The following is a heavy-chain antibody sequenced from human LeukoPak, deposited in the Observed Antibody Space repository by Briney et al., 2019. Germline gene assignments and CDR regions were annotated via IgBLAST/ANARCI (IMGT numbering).Heavy chain of an antibody. CDR1: GFTFTYAW. J-gene: IGHJ3*02. CDR2: ISSNGGST. V-gene: IGHV3-64*01. CDR3: AKQGIQFTFDI. Sequence: PGGSLRLSCAASGFTFTYAWMSWVRQAPGKGLEYVSAISSNGGSTYYANSVKGRFTISRDNSKNTLYLQMGSLRAEDMAVYYCAKQGIQFTFDIWGQGTMVTVSS. D-gene: IGHD5-18*01.